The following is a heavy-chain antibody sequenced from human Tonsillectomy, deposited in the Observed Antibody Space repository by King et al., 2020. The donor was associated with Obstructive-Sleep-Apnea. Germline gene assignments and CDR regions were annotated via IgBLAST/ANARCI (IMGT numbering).Heavy chain of an antibody. J-gene: IGHJ4*02. V-gene: IGHV3-30*18. CDR1: GFTFSSYG. CDR3: AKEYGSGSYYLSGYFDY. Sequence: VQMVESGGGVVQPGRSLRFSCAASGFTFSSYGMHWVRQAPGKGLEWVAVISYDGSNKYYADSVKGRFTISRDNSKNTLYLQMNSLRAEDTAVYYCAKEYGSGSYYLSGYFDYWGQGTLVTVSS. CDR2: ISYDGSNK. D-gene: IGHD3-10*01.